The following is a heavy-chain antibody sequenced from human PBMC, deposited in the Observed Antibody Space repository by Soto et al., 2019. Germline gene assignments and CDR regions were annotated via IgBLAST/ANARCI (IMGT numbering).Heavy chain of an antibody. V-gene: IGHV4-59*01. D-gene: IGHD2-15*01. CDR1: GGSISSYY. Sequence: QVQLQESGPGLVKPSETLSLTCTVSGGSISSYYGSWIRQPPGKGLEWSGYIDYRGRTNYNPSLKSRVTLSVDTYTKQFSLKLSSVPAAETAVYYCARARAPPPYSSGRSCYSAWHFDLWGRGTLVTVSS. J-gene: IGHJ2*01. CDR2: IDYRGRT. CDR3: ARARAPPPYSSGRSCYSAWHFDL.